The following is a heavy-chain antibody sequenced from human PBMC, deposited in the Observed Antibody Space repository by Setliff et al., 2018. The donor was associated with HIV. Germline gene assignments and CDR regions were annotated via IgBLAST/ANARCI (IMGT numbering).Heavy chain of an antibody. D-gene: IGHD3-22*01. Sequence: SETLSLTCTVSGGSIRSSSYYWGWIRQPPGKGLEWIGSIYYSGSTYYKSSLKSRVTISVDTSKNQFSLKLTSVTAADTAVYYCARKYYFDRSGYQRGWNFDLWGRGTLVTVSS. CDR1: GGSIRSSSYY. CDR3: ARKYYFDRSGYQRGWNFDL. J-gene: IGHJ2*01. V-gene: IGHV4-39*07. CDR2: IYYSGST.